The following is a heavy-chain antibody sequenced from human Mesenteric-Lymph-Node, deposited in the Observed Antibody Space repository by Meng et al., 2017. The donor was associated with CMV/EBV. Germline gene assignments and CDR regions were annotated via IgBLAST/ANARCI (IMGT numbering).Heavy chain of an antibody. V-gene: IGHV1-18*01. CDR3: ARDHNLRSNPWAYSYSDMDV. CDR1: GYTFSSYG. Sequence: SVKVSCKASGYTFSSYGINWVRQAPGQGLEWMGWISTYNGNTDSEQKHQGRVTVTANISKSTAYMELRSLTSDDKAVYYCARDHNLRSNPWAYSYSDMDVWGQGTTVTVSS. CDR2: ISTYNGNT. D-gene: IGHD1-1*01. J-gene: IGHJ6*02.